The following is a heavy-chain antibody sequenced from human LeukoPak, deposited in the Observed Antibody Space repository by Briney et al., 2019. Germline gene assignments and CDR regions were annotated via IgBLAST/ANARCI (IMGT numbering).Heavy chain of an antibody. J-gene: IGHJ4*02. CDR3: VKDLVNFGY. CDR1: GFTFSSYG. V-gene: IGHV3-33*06. CDR2: IWYDGSHK. Sequence: GRSLRLSCAASGFTFSSYGMHWVRQAPGKGLEWVAVIWYDGSHKYYADSVKGRFTISRDNSKNTLYLQMNSLRAEDTAVYYCVKDLVNFGYWGQGTLVTVSS. D-gene: IGHD1-26*01.